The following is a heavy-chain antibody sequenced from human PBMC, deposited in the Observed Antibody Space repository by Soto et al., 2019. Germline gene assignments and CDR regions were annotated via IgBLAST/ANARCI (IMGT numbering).Heavy chain of an antibody. D-gene: IGHD4-17*01. Sequence: GGSLRLSCAASGFTFSSYAMSWVRQAPGKGLEWVSAVSVSDDSTYYADSVKGRFTLSRDISKNTLYLQMNSLRAEDTAVYYYAKDYFGDSGYFASWVQGTLVTVSS. J-gene: IGHJ4*02. CDR1: GFTFSSYA. CDR3: AKDYFGDSGYFAS. V-gene: IGHV3-23*01. CDR2: VSVSDDST.